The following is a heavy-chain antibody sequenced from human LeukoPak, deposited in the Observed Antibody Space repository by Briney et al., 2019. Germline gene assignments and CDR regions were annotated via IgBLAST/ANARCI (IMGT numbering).Heavy chain of an antibody. CDR3: AREGAAAGNVVDP. J-gene: IGHJ5*02. CDR2: ISSSGSTI. Sequence: PGGSLRLSCAAAGFTFSSYAMSWVRQAPGKGLEWVSYISSSGSTIYYADSVKGRFTISRDNAKNSLYLQMNSLRAEDTAVYYCAREGAAAGNVVDPWGQGTLVTVSS. CDR1: GFTFSSYA. D-gene: IGHD6-13*01. V-gene: IGHV3-48*04.